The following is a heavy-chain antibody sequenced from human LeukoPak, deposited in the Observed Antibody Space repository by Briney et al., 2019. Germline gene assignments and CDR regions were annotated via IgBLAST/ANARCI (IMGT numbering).Heavy chain of an antibody. V-gene: IGHV3-48*03. CDR1: RFPFRSYE. Sequence: GGSLRLSCGAPRFPFRSYERNWVRQAPGKGLEWVSCNSSSGSTIYYAGSVKGRFTISRDNAKNSLYLQMNSLRAEDTAVYYCASLAVGGPFDFDYWGQGTLVTVSS. CDR3: ASLAVGGPFDFDY. CDR2: NSSSGSTI. J-gene: IGHJ4*02. D-gene: IGHD6-19*01.